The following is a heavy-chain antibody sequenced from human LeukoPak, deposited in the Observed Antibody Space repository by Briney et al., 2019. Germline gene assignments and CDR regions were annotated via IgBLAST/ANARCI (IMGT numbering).Heavy chain of an antibody. CDR1: GFTHSNYW. CDR3: ARQGSTWWDPFDF. V-gene: IGHV3-7*03. J-gene: IGHJ4*02. CDR2: IKQDGSEK. Sequence: HAGGSLRLSCAASGFTHSNYWMSWVRQAPGKGLEWVANIKQDGSEKYYVDSVKGRFTISRDNAYNSLHLQMSSLRADDTAVYYCARQGSTWWDPFDFWGQGTLVTVSS. D-gene: IGHD1-26*01.